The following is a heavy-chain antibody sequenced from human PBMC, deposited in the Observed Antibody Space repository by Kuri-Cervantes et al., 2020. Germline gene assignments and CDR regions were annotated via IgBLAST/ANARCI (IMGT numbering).Heavy chain of an antibody. CDR3: ARGVDHYDILTGYSRGSNWFDP. CDR2: INPNSGGT. J-gene: IGHJ5*02. CDR1: GNTFTGYY. D-gene: IGHD3-9*01. V-gene: IGHV1-2*04. Sequence: ASVKVSCKASGNTFTGYYMHWVRQAPGQGLEWMGWINPNSGGTNYAQKFQGWVTMTRDTSISTAYMELSRLRSDDTAVYYGARGVDHYDILTGYSRGSNWFDPWGQGTLVTVSS.